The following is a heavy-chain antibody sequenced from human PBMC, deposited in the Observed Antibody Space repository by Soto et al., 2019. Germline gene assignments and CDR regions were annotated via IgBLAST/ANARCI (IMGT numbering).Heavy chain of an antibody. Sequence: QVQLQESGPGLVKPSGTLSLTCAVSGGSISSSNWWNWVRQPPGKELEWIGEIYHSGSTNYNPSFKSRVTISADKSKNQFSLKLSSVTAADTAVYYCARGDGISTVRVMAVWGQGTTVTVSS. D-gene: IGHD2-2*01. V-gene: IGHV4-4*02. CDR2: IYHSGST. CDR1: GGSISSSNW. CDR3: ARGDGISTVRVMAV. J-gene: IGHJ6*02.